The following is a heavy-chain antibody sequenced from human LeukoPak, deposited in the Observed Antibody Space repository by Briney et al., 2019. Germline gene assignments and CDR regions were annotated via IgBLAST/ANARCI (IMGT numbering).Heavy chain of an antibody. V-gene: IGHV4-31*03. CDR1: GGSIGSGGYY. D-gene: IGHD3-3*01. CDR3: ARVSYDFWSGDADAFDI. Sequence: ASETLSLTCTVSGGSIGSGGYYWSWIRQHPGKGLEWIGYIYYSGSTYYNPSLKSRVTISVDTSKNQFSLKLSSVTAADTAVYYCARVSYDFWSGDADAFDIWGQGTMVTVSS. CDR2: IYYSGST. J-gene: IGHJ3*02.